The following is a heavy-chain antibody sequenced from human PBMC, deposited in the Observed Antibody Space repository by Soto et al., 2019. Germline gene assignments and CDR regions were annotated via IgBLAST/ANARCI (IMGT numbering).Heavy chain of an antibody. CDR3: AKGHFYDSAATSDY. Sequence: PGGSLRLSCAASGFTFSSYAMSWVRRAPGKGLEWVSAISGTGDTPYYADSVKGRFTISRDDSKNTLHLQMNSLRDEDTAVYYCAKGHFYDSAATSDYWGPGTLVTVSS. CDR2: ISGTGDTP. D-gene: IGHD3-22*01. CDR1: GFTFSSYA. J-gene: IGHJ4*02. V-gene: IGHV3-23*01.